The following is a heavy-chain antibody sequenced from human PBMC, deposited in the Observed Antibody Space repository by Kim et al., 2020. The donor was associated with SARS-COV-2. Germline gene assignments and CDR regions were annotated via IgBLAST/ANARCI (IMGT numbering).Heavy chain of an antibody. CDR1: GFTFSSYA. J-gene: IGHJ5*02. CDR2: ISSNGGST. V-gene: IGHV3-64D*09. D-gene: IGHD1-1*01. Sequence: GGSLRLSCSASGFTFSSYAMHWVRQAPGKGLEYVSAISSNGGSTYYADSVKGRFTISRDNSKNTLYLQMSSLRAEDTAVYYCVKSSGNWNDEGYWFDPWGQGTLVTVSS. CDR3: VKSSGNWNDEGYWFDP.